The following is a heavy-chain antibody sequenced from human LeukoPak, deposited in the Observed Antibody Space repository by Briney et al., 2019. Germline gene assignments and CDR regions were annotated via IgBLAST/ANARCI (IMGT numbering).Heavy chain of an antibody. CDR2: VNHSGST. D-gene: IGHD1-26*01. CDR1: GGSFSGYY. J-gene: IGHJ3*02. Sequence: KPSETLSLTCDVYGGSFSGYYWSWIRQPPGKGLEWIGEVNHSGSTNYNPSLKSRVTISVDTSKNQFSLKLSSVTAADTAVYYCARGRVGGQRTDTFDIWGQGTMVTVSS. CDR3: ARGRVGGQRTDTFDI. V-gene: IGHV4-34*01.